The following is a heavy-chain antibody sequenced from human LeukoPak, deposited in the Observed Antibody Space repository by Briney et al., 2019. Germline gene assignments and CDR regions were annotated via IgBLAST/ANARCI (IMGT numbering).Heavy chain of an antibody. Sequence: SETLSLTCTVSGGSISSSSYYWGWIRQPPGKGLEWIGSIYYSGSTYYNPSLKSRVTISVDTSKNQFSLKLSSVTAADTAVYYCARQPYYDILTGPEAVDYWGQGTLVTVSS. CDR1: GGSISSSSYY. V-gene: IGHV4-39*01. CDR2: IYYSGST. CDR3: ARQPYYDILTGPEAVDY. D-gene: IGHD3-9*01. J-gene: IGHJ4*02.